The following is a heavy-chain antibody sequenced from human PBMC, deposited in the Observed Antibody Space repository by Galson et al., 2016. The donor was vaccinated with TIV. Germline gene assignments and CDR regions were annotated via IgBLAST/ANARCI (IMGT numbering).Heavy chain of an antibody. Sequence: SVKVSCKASGYSFGSYGISWVRQAPGQGLEWMGWISAYNGNTDYAHKLQGRVTMTTDTSTSTAYMELRSLRSDDTAVYYCVRDYPYNPNFGGGGHYYGLDVWGPGTTVTVSS. CDR1: GYSFGSYG. D-gene: IGHD3-3*01. CDR2: ISAYNGNT. V-gene: IGHV1-18*01. J-gene: IGHJ6*02. CDR3: VRDYPYNPNFGGGGHYYGLDV.